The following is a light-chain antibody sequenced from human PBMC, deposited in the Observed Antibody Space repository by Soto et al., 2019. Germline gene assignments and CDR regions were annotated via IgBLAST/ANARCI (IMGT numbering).Light chain of an antibody. CDR2: GAS. CDR1: QSVRSN. CDR3: QQYNNWWT. J-gene: IGKJ1*01. V-gene: IGKV3-15*01. Sequence: EILITQSPSTLSVSPGERATLSCRASQSVRSNLAWYQQRPGQAPTLLIYGASTRATDIPARFSASGSGTEFTLTISGLQSEDFAVYYCQQYNNWWTFGQGTKVDIK.